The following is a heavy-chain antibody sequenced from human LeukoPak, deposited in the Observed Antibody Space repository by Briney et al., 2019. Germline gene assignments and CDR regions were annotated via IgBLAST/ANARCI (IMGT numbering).Heavy chain of an antibody. Sequence: SVKVSCKVSGGTFSSYAISWVRQAPGQGLEWMGGIIPIFGTANYAQKFQGRVTITADESTSTAYMELSSLRSEDTAVYYCARERPMVRGVTRNNWFDPWGQGTLVTVSS. D-gene: IGHD3-10*01. J-gene: IGHJ5*02. V-gene: IGHV1-69*13. CDR2: IIPIFGTA. CDR1: GGTFSSYA. CDR3: ARERPMVRGVTRNNWFDP.